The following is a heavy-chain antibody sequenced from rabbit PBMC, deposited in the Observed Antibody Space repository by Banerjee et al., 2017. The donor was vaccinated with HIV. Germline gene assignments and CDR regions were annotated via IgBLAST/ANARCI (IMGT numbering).Heavy chain of an antibody. CDR3: ARDGSGWGANFNL. V-gene: IGHV1S45*01. CDR1: GLDFSSNYW. CDR2: IDAGYRGST. J-gene: IGHJ4*01. D-gene: IGHD4-1*01. Sequence: QEQLEESGGDLVMPEGSLTLTCKASGLDFSSNYWICWVRQAPGKGLEWIACIDAGYRGSTYYASWAKGRFTISKTSSTTVTLQMTSLTAADTATYFCARDGSGWGANFNLWGQGTLVTVS.